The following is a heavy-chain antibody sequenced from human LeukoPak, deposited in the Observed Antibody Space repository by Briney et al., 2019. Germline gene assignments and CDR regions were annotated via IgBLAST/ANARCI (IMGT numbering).Heavy chain of an antibody. CDR3: AKDKRGSYSQPFDY. CDR1: GFTFSSYG. V-gene: IGHV3-30*02. D-gene: IGHD1-26*01. J-gene: IGHJ4*02. Sequence: GGSLRLSCAASGFTFSSYGMHWVRQAPGKGLEWVAFIRYDGSNKYYADSVKGRFTISRDNSKNTLYLQMNSLRAEDTAVYYCAKDKRGSYSQPFDYWGQGTLVTVSS. CDR2: IRYDGSNK.